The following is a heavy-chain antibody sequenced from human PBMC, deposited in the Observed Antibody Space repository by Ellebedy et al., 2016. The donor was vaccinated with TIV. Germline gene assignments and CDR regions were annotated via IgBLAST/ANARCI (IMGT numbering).Heavy chain of an antibody. CDR3: ILDSSSWDAFDI. V-gene: IGHV1-8*02. Sequence: ASVKVSCKASGYTFTSYGISWVRQAPGQGLEWMGWMNPNSGNTGYAQKFQGRVTMTRNTSISTAYMELSSLRSEDTAVYYCILDSSSWDAFDIWGQGTMVTVSS. D-gene: IGHD6-13*01. CDR2: MNPNSGNT. J-gene: IGHJ3*02. CDR1: GYTFTSYG.